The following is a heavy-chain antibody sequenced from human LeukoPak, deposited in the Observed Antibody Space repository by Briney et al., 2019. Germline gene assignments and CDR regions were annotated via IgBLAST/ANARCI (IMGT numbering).Heavy chain of an antibody. CDR1: GFTFSSYA. D-gene: IGHD6-13*01. CDR3: ARADLSSLYYYYYYMDV. J-gene: IGHJ6*03. CDR2: ISYDGSNK. Sequence: GRSLRLSCAASGFTFSSYAMHWVRQAPGKGLEWVAVISYDGSNKYYADSVKGRFTISRDNSKNTLYLQMNSLRAEDTAVYYCARADLSSLYYYYYYMDVWGKGTTVTVSS. V-gene: IGHV3-30*01.